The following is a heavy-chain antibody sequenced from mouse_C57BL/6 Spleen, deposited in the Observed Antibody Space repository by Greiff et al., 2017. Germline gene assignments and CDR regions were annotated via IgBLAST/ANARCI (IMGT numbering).Heavy chain of an antibody. CDR2: ISYDGSN. V-gene: IGHV3-6*01. J-gene: IGHJ4*01. CDR1: GYSITSGYY. D-gene: IGHD2-4*01. Sequence: EVKLQESGPGLVKPSQSLSLTCSVTGYSITSGYYWNWIRQFPGNKLEWMGYISYDGSNNYNPSLKNRISITRGTSKNQFFLKLNSVTTEDTATYYCAREYDYDGYAMDYWGQGTSVTVSS. CDR3: AREYDYDGYAMDY.